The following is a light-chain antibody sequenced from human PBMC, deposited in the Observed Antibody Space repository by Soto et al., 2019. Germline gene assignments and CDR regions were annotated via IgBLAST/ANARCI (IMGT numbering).Light chain of an antibody. CDR3: SSYEGSNMGV. Sequence: QSVLTQPPSASGSPGQSVTISCTGTSSDVGGYNFVSWYQQQPGKAPKLIIYEVTQRPSGVPDRFSGSKSGNTASLTVSGLQAEDEAEYYCSSYEGSNMGVFGTGTKVTVL. J-gene: IGLJ1*01. CDR1: SSDVGGYNF. V-gene: IGLV2-8*01. CDR2: EVT.